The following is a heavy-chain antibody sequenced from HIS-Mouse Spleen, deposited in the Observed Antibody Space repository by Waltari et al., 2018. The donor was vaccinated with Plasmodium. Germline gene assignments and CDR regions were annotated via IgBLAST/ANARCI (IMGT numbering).Heavy chain of an antibody. Sequence: EVPLVESGGGLVQRGGSLRLSCAASGCTFSSYWMSWVRQAPGKGLEWVANIKQDGSEKYYVDSVKGRFTISRDNAKNSLYLQMNSLRAEDTAVYYCASSWYWYFDLWGRGTLVTVSS. CDR3: ASSWYWYFDL. J-gene: IGHJ2*01. V-gene: IGHV3-7*01. CDR1: GCTFSSYW. CDR2: IKQDGSEK. D-gene: IGHD6-13*01.